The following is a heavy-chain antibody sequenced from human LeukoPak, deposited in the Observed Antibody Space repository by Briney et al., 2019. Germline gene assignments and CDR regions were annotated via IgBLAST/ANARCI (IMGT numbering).Heavy chain of an antibody. D-gene: IGHD3-9*01. J-gene: IGHJ4*02. CDR2: IYTSGST. Sequence: SETLSLTCTVSGGSISSGSYYWSWIRQPAGKGLEWIGRIYTSGSTNYNPSLKSRVTMSVDTSKNQFSLKLSSVTAADTAVYYCARDEVYYDILTGYYSTIYFDYWGQGTLVTVSS. CDR1: GGSISSGSYY. V-gene: IGHV4-61*02. CDR3: ARDEVYYDILTGYYSTIYFDY.